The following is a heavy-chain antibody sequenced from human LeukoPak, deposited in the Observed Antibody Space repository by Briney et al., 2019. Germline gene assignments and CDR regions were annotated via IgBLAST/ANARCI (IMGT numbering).Heavy chain of an antibody. D-gene: IGHD5-18*01. CDR2: IDPSGGST. Sequence: ASVKVSCKASGYTFTNYYMHWVRRAPGQGLEWMGIIDPSGGSTTYAQKFQGRVTMARDTSTSTVYMELTSLRSEDTAMYYCARDWGIQQWPLSYFDYWGQGTLVTVSS. CDR1: GYTFTNYY. J-gene: IGHJ4*02. V-gene: IGHV1-46*01. CDR3: ARDWGIQQWPLSYFDY.